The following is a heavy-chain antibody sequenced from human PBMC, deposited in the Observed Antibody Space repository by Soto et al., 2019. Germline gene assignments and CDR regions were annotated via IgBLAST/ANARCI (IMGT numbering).Heavy chain of an antibody. CDR3: ARRDGYNYGYYFDY. CDR1: GGSFSGYY. Sequence: ASETLSLTCAVYGGSFSGYYWSWIRQPPGKGLEWIGEINHSGSTNYNPSLKSRVTISVDTSKNQFSLKLSSVTAADTAVYYCARRDGYNYGYYFDYWGQGTLVTVPQ. V-gene: IGHV4-34*01. CDR2: INHSGST. J-gene: IGHJ4*02. D-gene: IGHD1-1*01.